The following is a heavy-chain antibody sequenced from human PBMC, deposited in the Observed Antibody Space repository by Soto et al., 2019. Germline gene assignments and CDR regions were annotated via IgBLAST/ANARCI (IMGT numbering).Heavy chain of an antibody. Sequence: PGGSLRLSCAASGFTFSSYGMHWVRQAPGKGLEWVAVISYDGSNKYYADSVKGRFTISRDNSKNTLYLQMNSLRAEDTAVYYCAKGHGGYYYYYYGMDVWGQGTTVTVSS. D-gene: IGHD3-10*01. CDR1: GFTFSSYG. CDR2: ISYDGSNK. J-gene: IGHJ6*02. V-gene: IGHV3-30*18. CDR3: AKGHGGYYYYYYGMDV.